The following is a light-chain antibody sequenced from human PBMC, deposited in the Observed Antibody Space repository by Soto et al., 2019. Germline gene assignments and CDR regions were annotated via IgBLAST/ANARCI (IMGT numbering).Light chain of an antibody. Sequence: EIVLTQSPGTLSLSPGESATLSCRASQSVSSNSLAWYRRNPGQPPSLLIYGTSTRATDIPRRFSGSGSGTDFTLTITRLEPEDLAVYFCQQYGESPPTFGQGTKVEVK. CDR1: QSVSSNS. V-gene: IGKV3-20*01. CDR3: QQYGESPPT. J-gene: IGKJ1*01. CDR2: GTS.